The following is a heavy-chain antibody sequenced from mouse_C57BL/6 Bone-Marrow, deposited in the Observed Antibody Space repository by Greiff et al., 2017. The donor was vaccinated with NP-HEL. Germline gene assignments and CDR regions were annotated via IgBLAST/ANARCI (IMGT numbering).Heavy chain of an antibody. CDR1: GFTFSDYY. J-gene: IGHJ1*03. D-gene: IGHD1-1*01. CDR3: ARVFITTVVATDWYFDV. Sequence: EVKLVESGGGLVQPGGSLKLSCAASGFTFSDYYMYWVRQTPEKRLEWVAYISNGGGSTYYPDTVKGRFTISRDNAKNTLYLQMSRLKSEDTAMYYCARVFITTVVATDWYFDVWGTGTTVTVSS. CDR2: ISNGGGST. V-gene: IGHV5-12*01.